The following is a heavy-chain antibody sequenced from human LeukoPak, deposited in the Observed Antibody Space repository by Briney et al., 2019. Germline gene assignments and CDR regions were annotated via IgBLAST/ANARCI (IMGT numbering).Heavy chain of an antibody. Sequence: ASVKVSCKASGYSFTNYYMHWVRLAPGQGLEWMGTINSSGGNTNYAQKFQGRVTMTRDMSTSTVYMELSSLTSEDTAVYYCARDMAVGITDAFDIWGQGTMVTVS. CDR1: GYSFTNYY. V-gene: IGHV1-46*01. J-gene: IGHJ3*02. D-gene: IGHD3-22*01. CDR2: INSSGGNT. CDR3: ARDMAVGITDAFDI.